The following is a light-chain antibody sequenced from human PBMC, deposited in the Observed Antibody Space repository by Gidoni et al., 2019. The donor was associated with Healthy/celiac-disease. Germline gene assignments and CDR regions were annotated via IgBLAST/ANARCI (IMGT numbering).Light chain of an antibody. CDR3: QQYGSSPPVT. CDR2: GAS. J-gene: IGKJ4*01. CDR1: QSVSTSY. Sequence: EIVLTQSPGPLAWSPGERATPSCRASQSVSTSYLAWYQHKPGQAPRLLIYGASSRATGIPDRFSGSGSGTDFTLTISRLEPEDFAVYYCQQYGSSPPVTFGGGTKVEIK. V-gene: IGKV3-20*01.